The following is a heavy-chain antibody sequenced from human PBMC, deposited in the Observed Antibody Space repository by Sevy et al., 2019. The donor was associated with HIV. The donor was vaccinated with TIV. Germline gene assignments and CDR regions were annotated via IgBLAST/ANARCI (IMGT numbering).Heavy chain of an antibody. CDR3: ARHVSRGITMISDYYYYYYMDV. CDR2: IYPGDSDT. V-gene: IGHV5-51*01. D-gene: IGHD3-22*01. J-gene: IGHJ6*03. CDR1: GYSFTSYW. Sequence: GESLKISCKGSGYSFTSYWIGWVRQMPGKGLEWMGIIYPGDSDTRYSPSFQGQVTISADKSISTAYLQWSSLKASDTAMYYCARHVSRGITMISDYYYYYYMDVWGKGTTVTVSS.